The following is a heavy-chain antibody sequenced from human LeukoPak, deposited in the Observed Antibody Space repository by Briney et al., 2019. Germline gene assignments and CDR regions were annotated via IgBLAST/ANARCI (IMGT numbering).Heavy chain of an antibody. J-gene: IGHJ1*01. CDR2: FYHSGRT. V-gene: IGHV4-39*01. D-gene: IGHD3-22*01. CDR1: GDYISSSSYY. Sequence: SETLSLTCAVSGDYISSSSYYWGWIRQSPGTGLECLGDFYHSGRTYYNPSLKSRVAISIDTSKNQFSLRLRSMTAADTAVFYCARRRYYDSTGYFEWGRGTLVTVSS. CDR3: ARRRYYDSTGYFE.